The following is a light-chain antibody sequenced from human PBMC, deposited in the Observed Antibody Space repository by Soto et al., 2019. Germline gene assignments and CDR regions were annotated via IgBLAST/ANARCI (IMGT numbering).Light chain of an antibody. CDR3: GTWDSSLRAHV. V-gene: IGLV1-51*02. Sequence: SVLPQPPPVSAAPGQKVTISRSGSSSNIGSNYVSWYQQVPGTAPKLLIYENDNRPSGIPDRFSGSKSGTSATLGVTGLQIGDEADYYCGTWDSSLRAHVFATGTKVTVL. CDR2: END. J-gene: IGLJ1*01. CDR1: SSNIGSNY.